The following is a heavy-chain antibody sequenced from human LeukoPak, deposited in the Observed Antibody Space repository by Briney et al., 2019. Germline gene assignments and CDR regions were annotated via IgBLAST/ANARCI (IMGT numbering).Heavy chain of an antibody. J-gene: IGHJ4*02. V-gene: IGHV3-74*01. D-gene: IGHD4-11*01. Sequence: PGGSLRLSCAASGFTFSNYWMQWARQAPGKGLVWVSHITSDGSTTTYADSVKGRFTTSRDNAKNTLYLQMNSLRAEDTAVYYCVRDNYGVDYWGQGTLVTVSS. CDR1: GFTFSNYW. CDR2: ITSDGSTT. CDR3: VRDNYGVDY.